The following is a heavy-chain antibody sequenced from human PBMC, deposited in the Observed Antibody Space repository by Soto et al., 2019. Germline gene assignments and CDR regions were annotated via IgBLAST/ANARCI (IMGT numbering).Heavy chain of an antibody. CDR2: IDPSDSQT. D-gene: IGHD3-22*01. J-gene: IGHJ4*02. CDR1: GYSFAVYW. CDR3: ARQIYDSDTGPNFQYHFDS. Sequence: GESLKISCKGSGYSFAVYWITWVRQKPGKGLEWMGRIDPSDSQTYYSPSFRGHVTISATKSITTVFLQWSSLRASDTAMYYCARQIYDSDTGPNFQYHFDSWGQGTPVTVSS. V-gene: IGHV5-10-1*01.